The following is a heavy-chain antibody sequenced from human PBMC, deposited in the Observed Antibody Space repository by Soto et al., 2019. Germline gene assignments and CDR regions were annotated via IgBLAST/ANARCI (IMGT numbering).Heavy chain of an antibody. CDR1: GGSISSGGYY. CDR3: ARGVGATEYNWFDP. Sequence: QVQLQESGPGLVKPSQTLSLTCTVYGGSISSGGYYWSWIRQHPGKGLEWIGYIYYSGSTYYNPSLKSRVTISVDTSKNQFSLKLSSVTAADTAVYYCARGVGATEYNWFDPWGQGTLVTVSS. V-gene: IGHV4-31*03. J-gene: IGHJ5*02. D-gene: IGHD1-26*01. CDR2: IYYSGST.